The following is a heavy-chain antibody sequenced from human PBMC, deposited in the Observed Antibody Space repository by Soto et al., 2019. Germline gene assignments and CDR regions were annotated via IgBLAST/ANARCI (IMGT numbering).Heavy chain of an antibody. Sequence: GGSLRLSCAASGFTFSNYAMNWVRQAPGEGLEWVSEITESGATYYTDSVKGRFTVSRDNSKNTLYLQMNSLRAEDTAVYYCAKGPTGATTRVDYWGQGTLVTVSS. CDR1: GFTFSNYA. D-gene: IGHD1-1*01. V-gene: IGHV3-23*01. J-gene: IGHJ4*02. CDR2: ITESGAT. CDR3: AKGPTGATTRVDY.